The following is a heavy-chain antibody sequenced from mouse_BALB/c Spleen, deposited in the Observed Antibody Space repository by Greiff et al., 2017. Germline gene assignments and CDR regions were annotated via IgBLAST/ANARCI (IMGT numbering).Heavy chain of an antibody. V-gene: IGHV1S22*01. J-gene: IGHJ2*01. Sequence: LQQPGSELVRPGASVKLSCKASGYTFTSYWMSWVKQRHGKGLEWIGNIYTGSGSTNYDEKFKSKGTLTVDTASSTAYMHLSSLTSEDSAVYYCALLQPPYLGYWGQGTTLTVSA. CDR2: IYTGSGST. D-gene: IGHD1-1*01. CDR3: ALLQPPYLGY. CDR1: GYTFTSYW.